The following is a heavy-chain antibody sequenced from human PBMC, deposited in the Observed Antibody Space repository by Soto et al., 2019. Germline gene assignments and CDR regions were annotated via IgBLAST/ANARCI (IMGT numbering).Heavy chain of an antibody. D-gene: IGHD1-26*01. CDR3: AARSGRDPYYFDY. Sequence: ASVKVSCKTSGYTFTSYGISWVRQAPGQGLEWMGWISTNKGNTNYAQRLQGRVTMTTDRTTSTAYMELRSLRSDDTAVYYCAARSGRDPYYFDYWGQGTLVTVST. CDR1: GYTFTSYG. V-gene: IGHV1-18*01. J-gene: IGHJ4*02. CDR2: ISTNKGNT.